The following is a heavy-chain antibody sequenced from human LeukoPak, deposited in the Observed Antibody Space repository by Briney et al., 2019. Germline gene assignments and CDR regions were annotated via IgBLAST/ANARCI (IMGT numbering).Heavy chain of an antibody. CDR3: ARDKYSTHYSLFDY. Sequence: GGSLRLSCAASGLTFSSSNMHWVRQAPGKGLEWVSFISGSSTATQYADSVKGRFTISRDNSKNTVYLQMNSPRAEDTALYYCARDKYSTHYSLFDYWGQGTLVSVSS. CDR2: ISGSSTAT. V-gene: IGHV3-48*01. D-gene: IGHD2/OR15-2a*01. J-gene: IGHJ4*02. CDR1: GLTFSSSN.